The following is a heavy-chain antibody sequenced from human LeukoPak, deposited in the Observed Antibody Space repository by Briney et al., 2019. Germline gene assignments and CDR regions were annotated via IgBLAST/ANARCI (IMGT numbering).Heavy chain of an antibody. CDR3: ATRRGPYSGSYY. J-gene: IGHJ4*02. Sequence: ETLSLTCAVYGGSFSGYYWSWIRQPPGKGLEWIGGINHSGSTNYNPSLQSRVTISVDTSKNQFSLQQSSVVAADTAVYYCATRRGPYSGSYYCAQGTLVTVSS. V-gene: IGHV4-34*01. D-gene: IGHD1-26*01. CDR1: GGSFSGYY. CDR2: INHSGST.